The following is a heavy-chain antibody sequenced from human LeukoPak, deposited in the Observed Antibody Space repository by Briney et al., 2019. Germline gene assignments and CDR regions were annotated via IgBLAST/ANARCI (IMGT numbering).Heavy chain of an antibody. J-gene: IGHJ4*02. Sequence: PGGSLRLSCAASGFTFSSYSMNWVRPAPGKGLEWGSYISSSSSYIYYADSVKGRFTISRDNAKNSLYLQMNSLRAEDTAVYYCARHPNDSSGYYDYWGQGTLVTVSS. D-gene: IGHD3-22*01. CDR1: GFTFSSYS. V-gene: IGHV3-21*01. CDR2: ISSSSSYI. CDR3: ARHPNDSSGYYDY.